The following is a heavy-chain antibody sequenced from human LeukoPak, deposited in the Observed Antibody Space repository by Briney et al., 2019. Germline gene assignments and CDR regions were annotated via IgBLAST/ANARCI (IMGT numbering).Heavy chain of an antibody. D-gene: IGHD1-26*01. CDR1: GYTFTTYG. Sequence: ASVNVSCKASGYTFTTYGLSWVRQAPGQGLEWMGWISAYNGYTNYAQKLQGRLTMTTDTSTSTAYMELRSLRSDDTAVYYCARVGGGSYYFYFDYWGQGTLVTVSS. J-gene: IGHJ4*02. CDR3: ARVGGGSYYFYFDY. V-gene: IGHV1-18*01. CDR2: ISAYNGYT.